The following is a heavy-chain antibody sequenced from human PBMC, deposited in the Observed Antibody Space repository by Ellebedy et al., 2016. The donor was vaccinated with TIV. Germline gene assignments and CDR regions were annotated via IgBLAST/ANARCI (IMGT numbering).Heavy chain of an antibody. CDR1: GFIFEDFG. J-gene: IGHJ3*01. V-gene: IGHV3-43*02. CDR2: ISADGETS. Sequence: PGGSLRLSCRASGFIFEDFGVHWVRQRPGKGLEWVSVISADGETSYYIDSVKGRFTVSRDNNKNSLFLQMHSLRAEDSASYYCAKDSPGVLGAFDLWGQGTSVTVSS. D-gene: IGHD7-27*01. CDR3: AKDSPGVLGAFDL.